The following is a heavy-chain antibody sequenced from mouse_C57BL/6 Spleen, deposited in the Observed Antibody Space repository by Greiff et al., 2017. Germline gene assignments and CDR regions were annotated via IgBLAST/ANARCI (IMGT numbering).Heavy chain of an antibody. J-gene: IGHJ3*01. CDR1: GFSFNTYA. CDR3: VRRGDYDGGFAY. Sequence: EVQGVESGGGLVQPKGSLKLSCAASGFSFNTYAMNWVRQAPGKGLEWVARIRSKSNNYATYYADSVKDRFTISRDDSESMLYLQMNNLKTEDTAIYDCVRRGDYDGGFAYWGQGTLVTVSA. D-gene: IGHD2-4*01. CDR2: IRSKSNNYAT. V-gene: IGHV10-1*01.